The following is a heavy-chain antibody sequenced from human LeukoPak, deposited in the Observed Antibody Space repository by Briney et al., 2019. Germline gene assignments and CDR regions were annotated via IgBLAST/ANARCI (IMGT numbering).Heavy chain of an antibody. CDR3: ARDYLRFGENRGAFDI. D-gene: IGHD3-10*01. CDR1: GGTFSSYA. Sequence: ASVKVSCKASGGTFSSYAISWVRQAPGQGLEWMGGIIPIFGTANYAQKFQGRVTITADESTSTAYMELSSLRSEDTAVYYCARDYLRFGENRGAFDIWGQGTMVTVSS. CDR2: IIPIFGTA. J-gene: IGHJ3*02. V-gene: IGHV1-69*13.